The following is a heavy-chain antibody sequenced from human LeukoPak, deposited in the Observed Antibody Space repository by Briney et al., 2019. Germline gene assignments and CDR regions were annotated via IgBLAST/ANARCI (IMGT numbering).Heavy chain of an antibody. CDR2: IGSAGDT. Sequence: GGSLRLSCAASGFTFSSYDMHWVRQVTGKGLEGVSAIGSAGDTYYPGSVKGRFTISRENAKNSLYLQMTSLRAGDTAVYYCARSNPPRINYDFWSGYPRPYYYYMDVWGKGTTVTVSS. J-gene: IGHJ6*03. CDR3: ARSNPPRINYDFWSGYPRPYYYYMDV. V-gene: IGHV3-13*04. CDR1: GFTFSSYD. D-gene: IGHD3-3*01.